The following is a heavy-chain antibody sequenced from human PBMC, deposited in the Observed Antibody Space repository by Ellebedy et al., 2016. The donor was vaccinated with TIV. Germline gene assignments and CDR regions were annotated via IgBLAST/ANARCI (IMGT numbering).Heavy chain of an antibody. CDR2: ISDSGGRT. V-gene: IGHV3-23*01. CDR1: GFTFSSFA. Sequence: PGGSLRLSCAASGFTFSSFAMNWVRRAPGKRLEWVSIISDSGGRTYYADSVKGRFTISRDNSKNTLYLQMNSLRAEDTAVYYCAKLLWFGEILAPFDYWGQGTPVTVSS. CDR3: AKLLWFGEILAPFDY. J-gene: IGHJ4*02. D-gene: IGHD3-10*01.